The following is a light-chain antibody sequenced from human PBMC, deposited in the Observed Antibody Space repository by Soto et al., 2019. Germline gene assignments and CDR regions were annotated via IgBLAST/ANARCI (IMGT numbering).Light chain of an antibody. J-gene: IGKJ1*01. CDR2: GAS. CDR1: QSISSD. V-gene: IGKV3-15*01. CDR3: QQYNNWPRT. Sequence: EIVMTQSPASLSVYTGERAIVSCRAGQSISSDLAWYQQKPGQAPRLLIYGASTRATGVPSRFSGSGSGTEFILTISSLQSEDFGVYYCQQYNNWPRTFGRGTKVDI.